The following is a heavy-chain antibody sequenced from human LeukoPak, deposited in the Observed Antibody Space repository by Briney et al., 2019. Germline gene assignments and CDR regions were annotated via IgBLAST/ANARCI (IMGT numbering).Heavy chain of an antibody. Sequence: KGLVWVSRINSDGSSITYADSVKGRFTISRDNAKNTLYLQMNSLRVEDTAVYYCAREGRVSGYDFDCWGQGTLVTVSS. V-gene: IGHV3-74*03. J-gene: IGHJ4*02. CDR2: INSDGSSI. CDR3: AREGRVSGYDFDC. D-gene: IGHD5-12*01.